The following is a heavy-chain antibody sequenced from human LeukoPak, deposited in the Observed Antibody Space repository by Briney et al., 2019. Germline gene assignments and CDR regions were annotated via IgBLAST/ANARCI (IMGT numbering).Heavy chain of an antibody. Sequence: GGSLRLSCAASGFSFSAYWMTWVRQAPGTGLEWVANINPAGTETYYVDPVKGRFTISRDNAKNLLYLQMDSLRAEDTAVYYCARFGYVAAVDLWGQGTLVTVSS. CDR2: INPAGTET. J-gene: IGHJ4*02. CDR3: ARFGYVAAVDL. D-gene: IGHD2-15*01. CDR1: GFSFSAYW. V-gene: IGHV3-7*01.